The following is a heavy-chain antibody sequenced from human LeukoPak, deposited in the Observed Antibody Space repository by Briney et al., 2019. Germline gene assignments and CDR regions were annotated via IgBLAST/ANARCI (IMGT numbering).Heavy chain of an antibody. V-gene: IGHV3-11*01. CDR1: GFTFSDYS. CDR2: ISSSGSSK. D-gene: IGHD6-13*01. CDR3: AREDLRVAAAGIFSVFDP. Sequence: GGSLRLFCSASGFTFSDYSMSWIRQAPGKGLVWVSYISSSGSSKFNADSVKGRFTISRDNAKKSLYLQMNSLRAEDTAVYYCAREDLRVAAAGIFSVFDPWGQGTLVTVSS. J-gene: IGHJ5*02.